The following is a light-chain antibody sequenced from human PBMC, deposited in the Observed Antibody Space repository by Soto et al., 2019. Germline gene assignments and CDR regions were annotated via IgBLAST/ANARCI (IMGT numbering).Light chain of an antibody. CDR1: SSDIGAYNF. CDR3: TSWTTSPTMI. J-gene: IGLJ2*01. CDR2: DVN. V-gene: IGLV2-14*03. Sequence: QSALTQPASVSGSPGQSITISCTGTSSDIGAYNFVSWYQQHPGKAPKLMLYDVNIRPSGVSNRFSGSKSGNTASLTISGLQAEDEADYYCTSWTTSPTMIFGGGTTLTVL.